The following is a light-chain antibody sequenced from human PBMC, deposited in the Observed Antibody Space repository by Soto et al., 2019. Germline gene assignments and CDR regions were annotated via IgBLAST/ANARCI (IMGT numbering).Light chain of an antibody. CDR1: QAIGIY. CDR3: QQYSGAPPT. CDR2: AAS. J-gene: IGKJ1*01. Sequence: DIQMTQSPSSLSTSVGDRVTITCRASQAIGIYLAWYQQKPGKVPKLLIYAASTLQSGVPSRFSGSGSGTDFPLTINSLQPEDVATYYCQQYSGAPPTFGQGTKVEIK. V-gene: IGKV1-27*01.